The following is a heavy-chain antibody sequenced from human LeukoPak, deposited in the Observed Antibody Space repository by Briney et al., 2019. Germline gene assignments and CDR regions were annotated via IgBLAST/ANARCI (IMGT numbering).Heavy chain of an antibody. D-gene: IGHD6-19*01. Sequence: ASVKVSCQASGYTFTRYYIHWLRQAPGQGLEWMGAINPSGGSTNYAQKFRDRVTMTRDTSTSTVYMELSSLRPEDMAVYYCARDLCSGWYYVDYWGQGTLVTVSS. CDR1: GYTFTRYY. CDR3: ARDLCSGWYYVDY. J-gene: IGHJ4*02. V-gene: IGHV1-46*01. CDR2: INPSGGST.